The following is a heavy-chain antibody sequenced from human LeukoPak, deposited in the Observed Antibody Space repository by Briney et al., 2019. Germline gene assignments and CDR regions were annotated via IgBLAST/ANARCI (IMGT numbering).Heavy chain of an antibody. D-gene: IGHD6-13*01. CDR2: MNPNSGNT. J-gene: IGHJ6*03. CDR3: ARGGGSSWYNYYYYMDV. V-gene: IGHV1-8*03. CDR1: GGTFKNYA. Sequence: ASVKVSCKASGGTFKNYAISWVRQATGQGLEWMGWMNPNSGNTGYAQKFQGRVTITRNTSISTAYMELSSLRSEDTAVYYCARGGGSSWYNYYYYMDVWGKGTMDTVSS.